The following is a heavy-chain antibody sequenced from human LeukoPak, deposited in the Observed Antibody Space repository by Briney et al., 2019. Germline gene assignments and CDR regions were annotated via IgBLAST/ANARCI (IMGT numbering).Heavy chain of an antibody. CDR3: AKTVGKLSLYDGFDF. CDR2: ILFDGSNK. V-gene: IGHV3-30-3*01. CDR1: GFTFSSYT. J-gene: IGHJ3*01. Sequence: PGRSLRLSCAASGFTFSSYTMHWVRQAPGKGLEWVALILFDGSNKYYADSVKGRFTISRDNSKNTLYLQMNSLRAEDTAAYYCAKTVGKLSLYDGFDFWGQGTMVTVSS. D-gene: IGHD3-10*01.